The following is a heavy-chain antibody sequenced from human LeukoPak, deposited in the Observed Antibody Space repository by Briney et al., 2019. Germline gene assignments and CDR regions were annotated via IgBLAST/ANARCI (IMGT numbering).Heavy chain of an antibody. CDR3: ARDRGQYSSTTPYNWFDP. CDR1: GGTFSSYA. V-gene: IGHV1-69*13. J-gene: IGHJ5*02. Sequence: GASVKVSRKASGGTFSSYAISWVRQAPGQGLEWMGGIIPIFGTANYAQKFQGRVTITADESTSTAYMELSSLRSEDTAVYYCARDRGQYSSTTPYNWFDPWGQGTLVTVSS. D-gene: IGHD6-13*01. CDR2: IIPIFGTA.